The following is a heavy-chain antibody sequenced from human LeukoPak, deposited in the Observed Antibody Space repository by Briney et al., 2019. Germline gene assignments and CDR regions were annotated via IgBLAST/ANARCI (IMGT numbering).Heavy chain of an antibody. CDR2: ITWNGDSV. CDR1: GFTFDDYA. J-gene: IGHJ4*02. Sequence: GGSLRLSCAASGFTFDDYAMHWVRQPPGKGLEWVSSITWNGDSVVYVDSVQGRFTISRDNAKNSLYLQMNSLRTEDTASYYCARSVEFVRGYFDYWGQGTLVTVSS. D-gene: IGHD4-23*01. CDR3: ARSVEFVRGYFDY. V-gene: IGHV3-9*01.